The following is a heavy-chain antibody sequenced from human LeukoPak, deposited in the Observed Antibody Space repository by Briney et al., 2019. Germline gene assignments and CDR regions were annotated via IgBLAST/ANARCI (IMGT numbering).Heavy chain of an antibody. CDR3: ARSNVATHAFDI. CDR1: GDSLSSGYYY. CDR2: IYSRGNT. J-gene: IGHJ3*02. D-gene: IGHD2-15*01. Sequence: SQTLSLTCTVSGDSLSSGYYYWNWIRQPAGKGLEWLGRIYSRGNTDYNPSLKSRVTMSIDTSKNQFSLKVSSVTAADTAVYWCARSNVATHAFDIWGQGTLVNVSS. V-gene: IGHV4-61*02.